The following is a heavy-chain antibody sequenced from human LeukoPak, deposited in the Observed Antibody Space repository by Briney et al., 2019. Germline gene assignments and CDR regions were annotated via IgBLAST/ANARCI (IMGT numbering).Heavy chain of an antibody. D-gene: IGHD3-22*01. CDR1: GFTFSNAW. Sequence: GGSLRLSCAASGFTFSNAWMSWVRQAPGKGLEWVGRIKSKTDGGTTDYAAPVKGRFTISRDDSKNTLYLQMNSLKTEDTAVYYCASGRYDSSGYYDYWGQGTLVTVSS. J-gene: IGHJ4*02. CDR2: IKSKTDGGTT. CDR3: ASGRYDSSGYYDY. V-gene: IGHV3-15*01.